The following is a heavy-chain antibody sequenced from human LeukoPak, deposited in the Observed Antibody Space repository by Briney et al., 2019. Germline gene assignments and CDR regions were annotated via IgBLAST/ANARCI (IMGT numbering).Heavy chain of an antibody. CDR2: FDPEDGET. V-gene: IGHV1-24*01. J-gene: IGHJ6*03. D-gene: IGHD6-13*01. CDR3: ATDPAGVYYYMDV. CDR1: GYTLTELS. Sequence: GASVKVSCKVSGYTLTELSMHWVRQAPGKGLEWMGGFDPEDGETIYAQKFQGRVTMTEDTSTDTAYTELSSLRSEDTAVYYCATDPAGVYYYMDVWGKGTTVTVSS.